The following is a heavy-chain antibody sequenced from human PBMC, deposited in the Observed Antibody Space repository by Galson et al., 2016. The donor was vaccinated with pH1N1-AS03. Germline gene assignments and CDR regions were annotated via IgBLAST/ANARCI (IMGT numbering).Heavy chain of an antibody. V-gene: IGHV3-15*01. CDR2: IKSKTDGATT. Sequence: SLRLSCAGAGFTFRNAWMNWVRQAPGKGLEWVGRIKSKTDGATTDYAAPVKGRFTISRDDSRNTLYLQMNGLKTEDTAVYFCTTDPLYTSIWDDYFDSWGHGTLVAVSS. CDR3: TTDPLYTSIWDDYFDS. D-gene: IGHD6-13*01. J-gene: IGHJ4*01. CDR1: GFTFRNAW.